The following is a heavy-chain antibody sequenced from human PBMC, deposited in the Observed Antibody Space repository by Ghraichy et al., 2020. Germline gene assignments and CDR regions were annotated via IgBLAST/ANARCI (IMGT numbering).Heavy chain of an antibody. J-gene: IGHJ5*02. D-gene: IGHD5-18*01. CDR1: GYTFTSYG. CDR2: ISAYNGNT. Sequence: ASVKVSCKASGYTFTSYGISWVRQAPGQGLEWMGWISAYNGNTNYAQKLQGRVTMTTDTSTSTAYMELRSLRSDDTAVYYCARAPREHSDWFDPWAREPWSPSPQ. CDR3: ARAPREHSDWFDP. V-gene: IGHV1-18*01.